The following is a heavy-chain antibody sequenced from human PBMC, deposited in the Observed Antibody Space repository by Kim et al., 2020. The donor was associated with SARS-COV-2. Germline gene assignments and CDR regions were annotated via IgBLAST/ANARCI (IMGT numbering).Heavy chain of an antibody. Sequence: GGSLRLSCAASGFTFSSYAMNWVRQAPGKGLEWVSTISGNSGSTYYADSVKGRFTITRDNSKNTLYLQMNSLRAEDTALYYCAKGGEGDFWNGYSYYFDSWGQGTLVTVSS. J-gene: IGHJ4*02. CDR3: AKGGEGDFWNGYSYYFDS. D-gene: IGHD3-3*01. V-gene: IGHV3-23*01. CDR2: ISGNSGST. CDR1: GFTFSSYA.